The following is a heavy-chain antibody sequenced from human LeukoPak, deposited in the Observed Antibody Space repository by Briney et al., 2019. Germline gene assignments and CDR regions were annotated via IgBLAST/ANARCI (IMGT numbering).Heavy chain of an antibody. D-gene: IGHD6-13*01. CDR1: GYSFSNYW. V-gene: IGHV5-51*01. J-gene: IGHJ4*02. CDR3: ASNIQREGSSWLPFDF. CDR2: IYPGDSDT. Sequence: GESLKISCKGSGYSFSNYWIGWVRQMPGKGLEWMGIIYPGDSDTRYSPSFQGQVTISADKSISTAYLQWSSLKASDTAMYNCASNIQREGSSWLPFDFWGQGTLVTVSS.